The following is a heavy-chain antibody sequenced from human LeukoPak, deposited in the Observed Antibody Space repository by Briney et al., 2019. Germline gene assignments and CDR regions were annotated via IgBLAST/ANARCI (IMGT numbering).Heavy chain of an antibody. CDR3: AKSGGRSVSSSGYMFDP. CDR2: IYHSGST. J-gene: IGHJ5*02. D-gene: IGHD6-19*01. Sequence: PSETLSLTCTVSGGSITTYYWSWIRQPPGKGLEWIGYIYHSGSTNYNPSLKSRVTISVDTSNNQFSLKLNSVTAADTAVYYCAKSGGRSVSSSGYMFDPWGQGTLVTVSS. CDR1: GGSITTYY. V-gene: IGHV4-59*01.